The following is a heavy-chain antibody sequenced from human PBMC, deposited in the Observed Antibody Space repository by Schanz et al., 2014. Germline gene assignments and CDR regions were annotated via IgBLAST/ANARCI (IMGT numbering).Heavy chain of an antibody. CDR3: ARIGGSVFDY. CDR2: ISGSGGTT. V-gene: IGHV3-23*04. Sequence: VQLVESGGGVVQPGRSLRLSCAASGFTFSSYAMSWVRQAPGKGLEWVSAISGSGGTTYYADSVKGRFTISRDNSKNTLYLQMNSLRAEDTAVYYCARIGGSVFDYWAQGTLXTVSS. J-gene: IGHJ4*02. CDR1: GFTFSSYA. D-gene: IGHD3-10*01.